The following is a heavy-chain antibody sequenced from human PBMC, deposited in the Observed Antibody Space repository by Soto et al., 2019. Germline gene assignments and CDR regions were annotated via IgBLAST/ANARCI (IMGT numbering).Heavy chain of an antibody. CDR1: GGTFSSYA. CDR2: IIPIFGTA. Sequence: EASVKVSCKASGGTFSSYAISWVRQAPGQGLEWMGGIIPIFGTANYAQKFQGRVTITADESTSTAYMELSSLRSEDTAVYSCARAHAFWSGPFDYWGQGTLVTVSS. CDR3: ARAHAFWSGPFDY. D-gene: IGHD3-3*01. V-gene: IGHV1-69*13. J-gene: IGHJ4*02.